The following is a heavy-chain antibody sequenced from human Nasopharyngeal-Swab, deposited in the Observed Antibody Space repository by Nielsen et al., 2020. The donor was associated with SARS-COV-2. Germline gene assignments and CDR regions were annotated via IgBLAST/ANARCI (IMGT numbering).Heavy chain of an antibody. CDR3: ARRYCSSTSCYFTFDP. J-gene: IGHJ5*02. V-gene: IGHV5-51*01. D-gene: IGHD2-2*01. CDR2: IYPGDSDT. CDR1: GYSFTSYW. Sequence: GESLKISCKGSGYSFTSYWIGWVRQMPGKGLEWMGIIYPGDSDTRYSPSFQGQVTISADKSISTAYLQWSSLKASDTAMYYCARRYCSSTSCYFTFDPWGQGTLATVSS.